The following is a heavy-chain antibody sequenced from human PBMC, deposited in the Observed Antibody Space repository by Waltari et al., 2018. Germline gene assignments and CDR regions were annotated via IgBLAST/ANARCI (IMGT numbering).Heavy chain of an antibody. Sequence: QVQLQQWGAGLLKPSETLSLTCAVYGGSLRGYYWSWIRQPPGKGLEWIGEINHSGSTNYNPSLKSRVTISVDTSKNQFSLKLSSVTAADTTVYYCAHSSGYYPLDYWGQGTLVTVSS. CDR1: GGSLRGYY. D-gene: IGHD3-22*01. V-gene: IGHV4-34*01. CDR3: AHSSGYYPLDY. CDR2: INHSGST. J-gene: IGHJ4*02.